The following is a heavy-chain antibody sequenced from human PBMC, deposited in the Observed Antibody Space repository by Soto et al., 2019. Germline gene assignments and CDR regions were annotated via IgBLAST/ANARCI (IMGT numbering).Heavy chain of an antibody. Sequence: QVQLVESGGGVVQPGRSLRLSCAASGFTFNSYGLHWVRQAPGKGLEWVAGIWHDGGNKYYSDSVKGRFTISRDNSKNTLYLQMNRLRAEDTAVYYCATLVGHWGQGTLVTVSS. D-gene: IGHD3-9*01. V-gene: IGHV3-33*01. CDR1: GFTFNSYG. CDR2: IWHDGGNK. CDR3: ATLVGH. J-gene: IGHJ4*02.